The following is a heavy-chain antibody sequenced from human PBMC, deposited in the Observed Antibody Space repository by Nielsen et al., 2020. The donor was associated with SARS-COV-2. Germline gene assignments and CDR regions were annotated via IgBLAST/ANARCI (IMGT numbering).Heavy chain of an antibody. J-gene: IGHJ6*02. V-gene: IGHV3-13*04. CDR3: ARGTLMTTVTTLKYYYYYGMDV. CDR2: IGTAGDT. D-gene: IGHD4-17*01. CDR1: GFTFSSYD. Sequence: GGSLRLSCAASGFTFSSYDMHWVRQATGKGLEWVSAIGTAGDTYYPGSVKGRFTISRENAKNSLYLQMNSLRAGDTAVYYCARGTLMTTVTTLKYYYYYGMDVWGQGTTVTVSS.